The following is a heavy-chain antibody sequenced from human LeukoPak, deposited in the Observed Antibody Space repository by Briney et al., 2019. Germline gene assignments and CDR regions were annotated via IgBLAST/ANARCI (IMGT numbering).Heavy chain of an antibody. J-gene: IGHJ4*02. CDR2: ISSGGSYE. Sequence: PGGSLRLSCAASGFTFSSYAMHWVRQAPGKGLEWVSIISSGGSYEYYADSVKGRFTISRDNSKNTLYLQMNSLRAEDTAVYYCAKSITMIVVVTHYFDYWGQGTLVTVSS. V-gene: IGHV3-30*01. CDR3: AKSITMIVVVTHYFDY. D-gene: IGHD3-22*01. CDR1: GFTFSSYA.